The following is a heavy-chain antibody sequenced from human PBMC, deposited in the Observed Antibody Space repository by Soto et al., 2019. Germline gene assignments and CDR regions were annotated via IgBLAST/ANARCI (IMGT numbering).Heavy chain of an antibody. D-gene: IGHD1-1*01. J-gene: IGHJ5*02. Sequence: LSLTCAVSGGSISSGGYSWSWLRQPPGKGLEWIGYVCHSGSTYYNPSLKSRVTISVDRSKNQFSLKLSSVTAADTAVYYCARYMDNWTYAGSTRENCFDTWGQGTLATVSS. CDR2: VCHSGST. V-gene: IGHV4-30-2*01. CDR1: GGSISSGGYS. CDR3: ARYMDNWTYAGSTRENCFDT.